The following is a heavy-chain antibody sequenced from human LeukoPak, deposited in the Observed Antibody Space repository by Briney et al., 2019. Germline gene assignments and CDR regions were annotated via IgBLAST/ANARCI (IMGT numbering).Heavy chain of an antibody. J-gene: IGHJ4*02. CDR3: ASERGYYEY. V-gene: IGHV3-23*01. D-gene: IGHD2-15*01. CDR2: ISGSGGSS. CDR1: GLTFTTSA. Sequence: GGSLRLSCAATGLTFTTSAMTWVRQAPGKGLEWVSSISGSGGSSYHADSVKGRFTISRDNSKNTVYLHMNSLRADDTAIYYCASERGYYEYWGQGTLVTVSS.